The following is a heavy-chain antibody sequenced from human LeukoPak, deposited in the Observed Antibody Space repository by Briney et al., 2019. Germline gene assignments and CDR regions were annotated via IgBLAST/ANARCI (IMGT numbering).Heavy chain of an antibody. Sequence: GGSLRLSCAASGFIFYSYGIHWVRQAPGKGLEGVAFIWYDGSNKYYAESVQGRFTISRDNSKNTMYLQMNSLRAEDTALYYCATEGYCGGDCPKEYYYYYYYMDVWGKGTTVTVSS. D-gene: IGHD2-21*02. CDR3: ATEGYCGGDCPKEYYYYYYYMDV. CDR1: GFIFYSYG. V-gene: IGHV3-30*02. CDR2: IWYDGSNK. J-gene: IGHJ6*03.